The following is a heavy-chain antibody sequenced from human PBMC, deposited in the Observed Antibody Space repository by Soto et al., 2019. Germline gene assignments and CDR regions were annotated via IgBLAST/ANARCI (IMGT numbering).Heavy chain of an antibody. J-gene: IGHJ6*02. CDR1: GGSISSSNW. CDR3: ARVSGSYYYGMDV. CDR2: IYHSGST. Sequence: QVQLQESGPGLVKPSGTLSLTCAVSGGSISSSNWWSWVRQPPGKGLEWIGEIYHSGSTNYNPSLKRRLTISVDKSKRQFSLKLSSVTAADTAVYYCARVSGSYYYGMDVWGQGTTVTVSS. D-gene: IGHD1-26*01. V-gene: IGHV4-4*02.